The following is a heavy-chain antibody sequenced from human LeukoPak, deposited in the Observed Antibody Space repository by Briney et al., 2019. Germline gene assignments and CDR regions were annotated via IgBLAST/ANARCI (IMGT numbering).Heavy chain of an antibody. CDR2: IYHSGST. J-gene: IGHJ4*02. D-gene: IGHD3-16*01. Sequence: SETLSLTCTVSGGSISSGGYYWSWIRQPPGKGLEWIGYIYHSGSTYYNPSLKSRVTISVDRSKNQFSLKLSSVTAADTAVYYCAGTIYDYVWGTLGFDYWGQGTLVTVSS. CDR1: GGSISSGGYY. V-gene: IGHV4-30-2*01. CDR3: AGTIYDYVWGTLGFDY.